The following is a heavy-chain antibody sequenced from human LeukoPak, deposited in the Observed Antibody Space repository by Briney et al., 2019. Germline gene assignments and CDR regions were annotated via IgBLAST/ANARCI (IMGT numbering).Heavy chain of an antibody. J-gene: IGHJ4*02. V-gene: IGHV1-2*02. D-gene: IGHD3-9*01. Sequence: ASVKVSCKASGYTFTGYYMHWARQAPGQGPEWMGWINPNSGGTNYAQKFQGRVTMTRDTSISTAYMELSRLRSDDTAVYYCARGGGIIRYFDWLTLLDYWGQGTLVTVSS. CDR3: ARGGGIIRYFDWLTLLDY. CDR1: GYTFTGYY. CDR2: INPNSGGT.